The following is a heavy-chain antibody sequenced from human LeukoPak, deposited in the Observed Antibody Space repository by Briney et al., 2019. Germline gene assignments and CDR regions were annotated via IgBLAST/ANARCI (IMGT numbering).Heavy chain of an antibody. CDR3: ARDLRSSGRENWFDP. CDR2: INPNSGGT. Sequence: GASVKVSCKASGYTFTGYYMHWVRQAPGQGLEWMGWINPNSGGTNYAQKFQGRVTMTRDTSISTAYMELSRLRSDDTAVYYCARDLRSSGRENWFDPWGQGTLVTVSS. V-gene: IGHV1-2*02. D-gene: IGHD6-19*01. CDR1: GYTFTGYY. J-gene: IGHJ5*02.